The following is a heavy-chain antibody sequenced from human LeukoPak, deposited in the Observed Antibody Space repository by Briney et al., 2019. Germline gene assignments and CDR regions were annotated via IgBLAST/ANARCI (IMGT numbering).Heavy chain of an antibody. Sequence: GGSLRLSCAASGFTFSNAWMNWVRQAPGKGLEWVGRIKSKTDGGTTDYAAPVKGRFTISRDDSKNTLYLQMNSLKTEDTAVYYCATVLAEMVYGDAFDIWGQGTMVTVSS. CDR1: GFTFSNAW. CDR2: IKSKTDGGTT. J-gene: IGHJ3*02. V-gene: IGHV3-15*07. D-gene: IGHD2-8*01. CDR3: ATVLAEMVYGDAFDI.